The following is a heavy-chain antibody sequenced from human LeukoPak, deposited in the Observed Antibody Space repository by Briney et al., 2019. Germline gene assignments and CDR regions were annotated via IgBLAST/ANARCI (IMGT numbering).Heavy chain of an antibody. D-gene: IGHD6-13*01. V-gene: IGHV3-30-3*01. Sequence: GGSLRLSCAASGFTFSSYAMLWVRQAPGKGLEWVAVISYDGSNKYYADSVKGRFTISRDNSKNTLYLQMNSLRAEDTAVYYCARVRSSWSSFDYWGQGTLVTVSS. J-gene: IGHJ4*02. CDR3: ARVRSSWSSFDY. CDR2: ISYDGSNK. CDR1: GFTFSSYA.